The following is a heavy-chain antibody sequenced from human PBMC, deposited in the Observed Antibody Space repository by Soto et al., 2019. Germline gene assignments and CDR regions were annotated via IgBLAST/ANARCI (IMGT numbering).Heavy chain of an antibody. CDR1: GDFLDDSRW. CDR3: ASGAHYIWNG. D-gene: IGHD3-9*01. CDR2: IHHTGIT. V-gene: IGHV4-4*02. J-gene: IGHJ4*02. Sequence: QVLLQESGPGLVSPSGTLSLTCTLSGDFLDDSRWWSWVRQPPGKGLEWIGEIHHTGITNYIPSLKSRVTMSVDKNKNQVSLEVYSVTAADTAVYYCASGAHYIWNGWGQGTLVTVSS.